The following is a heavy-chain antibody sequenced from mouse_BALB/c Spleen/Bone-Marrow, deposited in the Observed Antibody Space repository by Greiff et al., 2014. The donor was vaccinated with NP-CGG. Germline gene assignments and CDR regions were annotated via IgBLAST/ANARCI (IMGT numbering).Heavy chain of an antibody. CDR2: IDISDSYT. J-gene: IGHJ2*01. CDR1: GHTFTDNW. CDR3: ARGGANVDY. Sequence: QVQLQQPGAELVMPGASVKMSCKASGHTFTDNWMHWVKQRPGQGLEWIGAIDISDSYTTYNQKFKGKATLTVDESSSTAYMQLSRLTSEDSAVYYCARGGANVDYWGQGTTLTVSS. V-gene: IGHV1-69*01.